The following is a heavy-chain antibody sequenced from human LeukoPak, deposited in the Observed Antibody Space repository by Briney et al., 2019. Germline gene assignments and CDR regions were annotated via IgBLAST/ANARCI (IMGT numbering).Heavy chain of an antibody. V-gene: IGHV3-7*03. J-gene: IGHJ3*02. Sequence: GGSLRLSCATSGFTFSTKWMSWVRQAPGKGLEWVANIKYDGSEKYYVDSVKGRFTISRDDAKNSLYLQMNSLRAEDTAVYYCARSGIQLWFDAFDIWGQGTMVTVSS. CDR1: GFTFSTKW. D-gene: IGHD5-18*01. CDR3: ARSGIQLWFDAFDI. CDR2: IKYDGSEK.